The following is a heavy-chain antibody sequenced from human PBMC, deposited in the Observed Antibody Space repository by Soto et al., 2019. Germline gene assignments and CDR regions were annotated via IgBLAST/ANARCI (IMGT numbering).Heavy chain of an antibody. V-gene: IGHV5-51*01. Sequence: GESLKISCKGSGYSFTSYWIGWVRQMPGKGLEWMGSIYPGDSDTRYSPSFQGQVTISADKSISTAYLQWSSLKASDTAMYYCARPASDFGVVGVDAFDIWGQGTMVTVSS. CDR3: ARPASDFGVVGVDAFDI. D-gene: IGHD3-3*01. CDR1: GYSFTSYW. J-gene: IGHJ3*02. CDR2: IYPGDSDT.